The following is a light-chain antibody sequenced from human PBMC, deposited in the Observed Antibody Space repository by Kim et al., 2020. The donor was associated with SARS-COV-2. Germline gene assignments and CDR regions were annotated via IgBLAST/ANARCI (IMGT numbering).Light chain of an antibody. J-gene: IGKJ2*01. CDR2: KAS. Sequence: DIQMTQSPSTLSASVGDRVTITCRASQSISSWLAWYQQKPGKAPKLLIYKASSLESGVPSRFSGSGSGTEFTLTISSLQPDDFATYYCQQDNSYSPTFGQGTKLEI. V-gene: IGKV1-5*03. CDR1: QSISSW. CDR3: QQDNSYSPT.